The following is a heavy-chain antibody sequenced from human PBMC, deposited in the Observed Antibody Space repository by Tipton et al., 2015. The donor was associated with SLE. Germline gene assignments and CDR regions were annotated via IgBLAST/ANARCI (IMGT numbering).Heavy chain of an antibody. CDR1: GGSISSGGYY. CDR2: IHHSGTT. J-gene: IGHJ5*02. Sequence: TLSLTCTVSGGSISSGGYYWSWLRHHPGKGLEWIGSIHHSGTTHYNPSLKSRVTISVDTSKNQFSLKLSSVTAADTAVYYCARHYGSITILEWSNWFDPWGQGTLVTVSS. D-gene: IGHD3-3*01. V-gene: IGHV4-31*03. CDR3: ARHYGSITILEWSNWFDP.